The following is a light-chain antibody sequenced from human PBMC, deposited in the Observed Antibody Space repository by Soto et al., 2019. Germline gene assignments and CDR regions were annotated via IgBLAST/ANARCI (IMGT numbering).Light chain of an antibody. V-gene: IGLV2-8*01. CDR1: KNDIGVYDF. J-gene: IGLJ1*01. Sequence: ALTQPPSASGSPGQSVTISCTGTKNDIGVYDFVSWYQHHPGKAPRLIIYEVVQRPSGVTDRFSGSKSGNTAYLTVSGLQAADEADYFCKSYAGTDTYVFGSGTKVTVX. CDR2: EVV. CDR3: KSYAGTDTYV.